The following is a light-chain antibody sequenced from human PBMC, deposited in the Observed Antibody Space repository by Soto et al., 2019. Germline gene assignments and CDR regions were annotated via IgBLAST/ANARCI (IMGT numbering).Light chain of an antibody. V-gene: IGKV3-15*01. CDR2: GAS. CDR1: QSVSSK. CDR3: QHYSTWLWT. J-gene: IGKJ1*01. Sequence: EIVMTQSPATLSLSPGERATLSCRASQSVSSKLACYQQKPAQGPSLLVYGASTRPTSIHARFSGSGSGTEFPISISSLQSEDFAVYYCQHYSTWLWTFGQGTKVDIK.